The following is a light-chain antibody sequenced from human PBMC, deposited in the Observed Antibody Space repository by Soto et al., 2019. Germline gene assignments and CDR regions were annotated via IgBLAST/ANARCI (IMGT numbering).Light chain of an antibody. Sequence: QSVLTQPASVSGSPGQSITISCTGTSSDIGKYDSVSWYQQHPGKVPKLIIFEVSNRPSGVSNRFSGSKSGNTASLTISGLQADDEADYYCCSYRRSDIVIFGGGTKLTVL. CDR2: EVS. CDR1: SSDIGKYDS. J-gene: IGLJ2*01. CDR3: CSYRRSDIVI. V-gene: IGLV2-14*01.